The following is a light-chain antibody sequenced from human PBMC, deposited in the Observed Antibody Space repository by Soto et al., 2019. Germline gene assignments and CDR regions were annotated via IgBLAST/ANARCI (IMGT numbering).Light chain of an antibody. CDR2: GAS. Sequence: EVVMTQSPATLSVSPVEIATLSCRASQSINSKLAWYQQKPGQAPRLLIYGASIRATGIPARFSGSGSGTEFTLTISSLQSEDLAVYYCQEYNHWHPITFGGGTKVDIK. V-gene: IGKV3-15*01. CDR1: QSINSK. CDR3: QEYNHWHPIT. J-gene: IGKJ4*01.